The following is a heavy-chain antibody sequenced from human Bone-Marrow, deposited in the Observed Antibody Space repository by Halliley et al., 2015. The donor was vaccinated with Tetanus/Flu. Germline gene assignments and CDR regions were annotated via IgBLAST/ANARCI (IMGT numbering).Heavy chain of an antibody. D-gene: IGHD6-19*01. J-gene: IGHJ4*03. CDR1: GFTFDDCA. V-gene: IGHV3-9*01. CDR2: ISWNSASV. Sequence: SLRLSCAASGFTFDDCAMYWVRQTPGTGLEWVSGISWNSASVDSADSVKGRFTVSRDNAKGSLYHLMNGVRPEDTALYFCVKGRIAVAGSREVYFDYWGHGTLVTVAS. CDR3: VKGRIAVAGSREVYFDY.